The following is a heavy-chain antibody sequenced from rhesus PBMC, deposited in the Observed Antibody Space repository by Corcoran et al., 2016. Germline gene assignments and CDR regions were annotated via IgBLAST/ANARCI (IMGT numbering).Heavy chain of an antibody. CDR2: IGKKANGGKA. V-gene: IGHV3S22*01. CDR1: GFTFRDYY. Sequence: EVQLVESGGGLVQPGGSLRLSCAASGFTFRDYYLRWVRQAPGKGPEWVDLIGKKANGGKAENAASVKGRSTISRDDSKSIASLQMNSLKIEDTAVYYCARRGYCSSTYCSSFDYWGQGVLVTVSS. CDR3: ARRGYCSSTYCSSFDY. J-gene: IGHJ4*01. D-gene: IGHD2-15*01.